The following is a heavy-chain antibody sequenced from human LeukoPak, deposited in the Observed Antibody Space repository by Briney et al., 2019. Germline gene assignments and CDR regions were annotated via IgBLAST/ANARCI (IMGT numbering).Heavy chain of an antibody. D-gene: IGHD2-8*01. J-gene: IGHJ4*02. V-gene: IGHV4-39*02. CDR2: IYYSGST. CDR3: ARDGGSYSLDY. CDR1: GGSISSSSYY. Sequence: PSETLSLTCTVSGGSISSSSYYWGWIRQPPGKGLEWIGSIYYSGSTYYNPSLKSRVTISVDTSKNQFSLKLSSVTAADTAVYYCARDGGSYSLDYWGQGTLVTVSS.